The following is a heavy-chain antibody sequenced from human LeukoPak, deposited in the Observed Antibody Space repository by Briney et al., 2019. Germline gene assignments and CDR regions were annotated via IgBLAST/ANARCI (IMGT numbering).Heavy chain of an antibody. J-gene: IGHJ6*02. V-gene: IGHV4-39*01. Sequence: SETLSLTCTVSGGSISSSSYHWGWIRQPPGKGLEWIGSIYYSGSTYYNPSLKSRVTISVDTSKNQFSLKLSSVTAADTAVYYCARQSDYYYYGMDVWGQGTTVTVSS. CDR1: GGSISSSSYH. CDR2: IYYSGST. CDR3: ARQSDYYYYGMDV.